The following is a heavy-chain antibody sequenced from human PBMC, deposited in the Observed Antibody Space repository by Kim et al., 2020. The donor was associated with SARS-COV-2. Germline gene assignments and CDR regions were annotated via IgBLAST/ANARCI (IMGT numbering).Heavy chain of an antibody. CDR2: IYPGDSDS. D-gene: IGHD6-13*01. Sequence: GESPKISCKGSGYSFTNYWIGWVRQMPGKGLERMGIIYPGDSDSRYSPSFQGQVTISADKSISTAYLQWSSLKASDTAMYYCARLAAAGWVGDYWGQGTLVTVSS. CDR3: ARLAAAGWVGDY. V-gene: IGHV5-51*01. CDR1: GYSFTNYW. J-gene: IGHJ4*02.